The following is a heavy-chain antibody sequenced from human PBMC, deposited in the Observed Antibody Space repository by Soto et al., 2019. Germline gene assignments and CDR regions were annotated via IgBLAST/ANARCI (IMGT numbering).Heavy chain of an antibody. CDR2: INPSGGST. J-gene: IGHJ3*02. CDR3: ARDLRLAAVAGDAFDI. CDR1: GYTFTSYY. D-gene: IGHD6-19*01. Sequence: ASVKVSCKASGYTFTSYYMHWVRQAPGQGLEWMGIINPSGGSTSYAQKFQGRVTMTRDTSTSTVYMELSSLRSEDTAVYYCARDLRLAAVAGDAFDIWGQGTMVTVSS. V-gene: IGHV1-46*03.